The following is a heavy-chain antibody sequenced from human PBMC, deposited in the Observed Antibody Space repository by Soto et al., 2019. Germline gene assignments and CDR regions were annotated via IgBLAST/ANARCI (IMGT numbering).Heavy chain of an antibody. CDR2: IYYSGST. CDR3: AREVRIRGALGSFDY. J-gene: IGHJ4*02. V-gene: IGHV4-59*01. Sequence: PSETLSLTCTVSGGSISSYYWSWIRQPPGKGLEWIGYIYYSGSTNYNPSLKSRVTISVDTSKNQFSLKLSSVTATDTALYYCAREVRIRGALGSFDYWGQVTRVTVSS. D-gene: IGHD3-10*01. CDR1: GGSISSYY.